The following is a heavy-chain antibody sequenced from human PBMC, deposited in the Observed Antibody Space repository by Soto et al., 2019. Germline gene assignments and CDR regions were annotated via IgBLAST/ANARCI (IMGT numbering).Heavy chain of an antibody. Sequence: ASVKVSCKASGGTFSSYAISWVRQAPGQGLEWMGGIIPIFGTANYAQKFQGRVTITADESTSTAYMELSSLRSEDTAVYYCARVYYYGSGSYYNGWFDPGGQGTLVTFSS. V-gene: IGHV1-69*13. CDR3: ARVYYYGSGSYYNGWFDP. D-gene: IGHD3-10*01. J-gene: IGHJ5*02. CDR1: GGTFSSYA. CDR2: IIPIFGTA.